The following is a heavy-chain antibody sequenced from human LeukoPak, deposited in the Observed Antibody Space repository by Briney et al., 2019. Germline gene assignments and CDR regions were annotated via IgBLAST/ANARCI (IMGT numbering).Heavy chain of an antibody. J-gene: IGHJ4*02. D-gene: IGHD3-9*01. CDR3: ARYNILTASDY. V-gene: IGHV4-39*07. Sequence: PSETLSLTCAVSGGSISSNSYYWGWIRQPPGKGLEWIGSIYYSGSTYYNPSLKSRVTISVDTSKNQFSLKLTSVTAADTAVYYCARYNILTASDYWGQGILVTVSS. CDR1: GGSISSNSYY. CDR2: IYYSGST.